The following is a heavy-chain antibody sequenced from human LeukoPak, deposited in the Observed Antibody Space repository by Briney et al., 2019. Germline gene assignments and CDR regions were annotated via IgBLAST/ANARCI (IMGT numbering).Heavy chain of an antibody. D-gene: IGHD6-19*01. CDR3: AKDLSSGWSFDS. Sequence: GGSLRLSCAASGFISRNHGMHWVRQAPGKGLEWVTFIWYDGSEKYYADSVRGRFTISRDNSKNTVNLQMNGLRTEDTALYFCAKDLSSGWSFDSWGQGTLVTVSS. CDR2: IWYDGSEK. J-gene: IGHJ4*02. CDR1: GFISRNHG. V-gene: IGHV3-30*02.